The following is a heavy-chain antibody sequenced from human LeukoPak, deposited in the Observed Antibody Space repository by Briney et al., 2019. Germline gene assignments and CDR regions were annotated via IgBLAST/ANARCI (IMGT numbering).Heavy chain of an antibody. D-gene: IGHD5-12*01. CDR3: ARSRRGYSGCEGADYYYYYGMDV. J-gene: IGHJ6*04. Sequence: SVKVSCTASGGTFSSYAISWVRQAPGQGHEWMGGIIPILGTANYAQKFQGRVTITADEATSTAYMQLSSLRSEDTAVYYCARSRRGYSGCEGADYYYYYGMDVWGKGTTVTVSS. CDR2: IIPILGTA. CDR1: GGTFSSYA. V-gene: IGHV1-69*13.